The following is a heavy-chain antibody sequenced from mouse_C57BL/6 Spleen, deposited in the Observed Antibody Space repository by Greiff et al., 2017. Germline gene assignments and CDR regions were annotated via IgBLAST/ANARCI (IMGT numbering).Heavy chain of an antibody. CDR1: GFTFSNYW. J-gene: IGHJ3*01. CDR3: TIIPAWCAY. V-gene: IGHV6-3*01. Sequence: VQLKESGGGLVQPGGSIKLSCVASGFTFSNYWMNWVRQSPEKGLEWVAQIRLKSDNYATHSAESVKGRFTISRDDAKSSVYLQMNNLTTEDSGSYYCTIIPAWCAYWGQGTLVTVSA. CDR2: IRLKSDNYAT. D-gene: IGHD1-1*01.